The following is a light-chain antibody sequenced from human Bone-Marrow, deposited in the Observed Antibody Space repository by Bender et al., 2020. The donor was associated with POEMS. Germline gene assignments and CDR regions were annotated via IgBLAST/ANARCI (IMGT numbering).Light chain of an antibody. CDR3: QSYDISLSGWV. CDR2: DVS. J-gene: IGLJ3*02. Sequence: QSVLTQPPSASGSPGQSVTIPCTGASYVSWYQHHPGKAPKLVIYDVSKRPSGVPDRFSGSKSGQTASLTISGLQAEDEADYYCQSYDISLSGWVFGGGTKLTAL. V-gene: IGLV2-8*01. CDR1: SY.